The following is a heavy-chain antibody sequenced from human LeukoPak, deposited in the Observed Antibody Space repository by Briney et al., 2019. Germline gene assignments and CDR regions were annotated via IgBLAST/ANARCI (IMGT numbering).Heavy chain of an antibody. D-gene: IGHD2-2*01. CDR1: GFTFSSYS. CDR2: ISSSSSYI. V-gene: IGHV3-21*01. CDR3: ARDHRGNVVVPLFDY. J-gene: IGHJ4*02. Sequence: GGSLRLSCAASGFTFSSYSMNWVRQAPGKGLEWVSSISSSSSYIYYADSVKGRFTISRDNAKNSLYLQMNSLRAEGTAVYYCARDHRGNVVVPLFDYWGQGTLVTVSS.